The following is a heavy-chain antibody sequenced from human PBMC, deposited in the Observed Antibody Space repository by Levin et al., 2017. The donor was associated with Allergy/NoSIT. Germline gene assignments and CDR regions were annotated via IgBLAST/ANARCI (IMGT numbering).Heavy chain of an antibody. V-gene: IGHV1-2*06. CDR3: ARAGRYCSSTSCYLRHWFDP. CDR1: GYTFTGYY. J-gene: IGHJ5*02. Sequence: ASVKVSCKASGYTFTGYYMHWVRQAPGQGLEWMGRINPNSGGTNYAQKFQGRVTMTRDTSISTAYMELSRLRSDDTAVYYCARAGRYCSSTSCYLRHWFDPWGQGTLVTVSS. D-gene: IGHD2-2*01. CDR2: INPNSGGT.